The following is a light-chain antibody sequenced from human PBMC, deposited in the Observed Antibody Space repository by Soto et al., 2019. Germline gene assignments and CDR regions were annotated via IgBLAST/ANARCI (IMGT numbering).Light chain of an antibody. J-gene: IGLJ3*02. CDR1: SSDIGSNNY. CDR2: EVS. CDR3: SSYTTTTRL. Sequence: QYALTQPASVSGSPGQSITISCTGTSSDIGSNNYVSWFQQRPGKAPTLIIYEVSNRPSGVSTHFSGYKSGNTASLTISGLLPEDEAEYYCSSYTTTTRLFGGGTKLTVL. V-gene: IGLV2-14*01.